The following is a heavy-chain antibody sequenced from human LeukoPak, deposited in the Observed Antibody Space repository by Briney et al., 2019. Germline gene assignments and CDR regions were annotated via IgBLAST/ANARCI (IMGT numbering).Heavy chain of an antibody. CDR1: GYTFTSYY. V-gene: IGHV1-46*01. CDR2: INPSGGST. D-gene: IGHD1-20*01. CDR3: ARPNAYNWNDDAFDI. J-gene: IGHJ3*02. Sequence: GASVKVSCKASGYTFTSYYMHWVRQAPGQGLEWMGIINPSGGSTSYAQKFQGRVTMTRDMSTSTVYMELSSLRSEDTAVYYCARPNAYNWNDDAFDIWGQGTMVTVSS.